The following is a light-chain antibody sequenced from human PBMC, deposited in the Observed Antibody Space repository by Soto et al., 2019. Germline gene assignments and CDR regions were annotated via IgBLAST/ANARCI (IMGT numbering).Light chain of an antibody. CDR2: EVT. V-gene: IGLV2-8*01. Sequence: QSALTQPPSASGSPGQSVTISCTGTSSDVGNDNYVSWYQQHPGKAPKLVIYEVTKRPSGVPDRFSASKSGNTASLIVSGLQAEDEADYYCTSYVATNIVFGGGTKLTVL. CDR3: TSYVATNIV. CDR1: SSDVGNDNY. J-gene: IGLJ2*01.